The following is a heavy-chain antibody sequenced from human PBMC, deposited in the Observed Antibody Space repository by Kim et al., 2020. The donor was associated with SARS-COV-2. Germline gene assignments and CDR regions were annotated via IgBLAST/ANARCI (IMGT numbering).Heavy chain of an antibody. CDR2: TA. D-gene: IGHD5-18*01. J-gene: IGHJ4*02. V-gene: IGHV1-69*01. Sequence: TANYAQKFQGRVTITADESTSTAYMELSSLRSEDTAVYYCARDPDTAMAAWGQGTLVTVSS. CDR3: ARDPDTAMAA.